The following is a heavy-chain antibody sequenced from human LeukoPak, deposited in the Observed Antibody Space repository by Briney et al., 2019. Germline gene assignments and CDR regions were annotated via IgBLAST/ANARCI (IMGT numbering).Heavy chain of an antibody. CDR2: INHSGST. Sequence: KPSETLPLTCAVYGGSFSGYYWSWIRQPPGKGLEWIGEINHSGSTNYNPSLKSRVTISVDTSKNQFSLKLSSVTAADTAVYYCASAHGSTSESPFDYWGQGTLVTVSS. CDR1: GGSFSGYY. J-gene: IGHJ4*02. CDR3: ASAHGSTSESPFDY. D-gene: IGHD2-2*01. V-gene: IGHV4-34*01.